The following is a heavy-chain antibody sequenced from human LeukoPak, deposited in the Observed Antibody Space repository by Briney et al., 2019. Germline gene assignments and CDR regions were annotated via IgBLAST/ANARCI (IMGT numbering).Heavy chain of an antibody. V-gene: IGHV4-59*01. Sequence: PSETLSLTCTVSGGSISSYYWSWIRQPPGKGLEWIGYIYYSGSTNYNPSLKSRVTISVDTSKNQLSLKLSSVTAADTAVYYCARVGLDSGSSTAYLYYMDVWGKGTTVTVSS. CDR3: ARVGLDSGSSTAYLYYMDV. CDR1: GGSISSYY. CDR2: IYYSGST. J-gene: IGHJ6*03. D-gene: IGHD3-10*01.